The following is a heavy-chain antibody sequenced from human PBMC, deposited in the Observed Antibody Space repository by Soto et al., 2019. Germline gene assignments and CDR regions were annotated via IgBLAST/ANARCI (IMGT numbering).Heavy chain of an antibody. Sequence: SETLSLTCAVSGGSISSGGYSWSWIRQPPGKGLEWIGYIYHSGSTYYNPSLKSRVTISVDRSKNQFSLKLSSVTAADTAVYYCAGVRLLRLGELSTNNWFDPWGQGTLVTVSS. D-gene: IGHD3-16*02. CDR1: GGSISSGGYS. CDR3: AGVRLLRLGELSTNNWFDP. CDR2: IYHSGST. V-gene: IGHV4-30-2*01. J-gene: IGHJ5*02.